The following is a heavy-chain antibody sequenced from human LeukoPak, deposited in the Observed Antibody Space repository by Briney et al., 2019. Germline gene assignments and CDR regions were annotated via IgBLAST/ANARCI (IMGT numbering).Heavy chain of an antibody. Sequence: GGSLRLSCAASGFTFSSYAMSWVRQAPGKGLEWVSTISGSGISTYCPDSMKGRFTTSRDNSKNKVYLQMNSLRAEDTAVYYCAKVRSAWSPLDYWGQGTLVTVSS. J-gene: IGHJ4*02. CDR2: ISGSGIST. D-gene: IGHD6-19*01. CDR1: GFTFSSYA. V-gene: IGHV3-23*01. CDR3: AKVRSAWSPLDY.